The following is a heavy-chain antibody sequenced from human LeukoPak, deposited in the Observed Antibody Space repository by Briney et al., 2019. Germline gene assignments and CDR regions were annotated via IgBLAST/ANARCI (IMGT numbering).Heavy chain of an antibody. V-gene: IGHV4-34*01. CDR2: INHSGST. D-gene: IGHD3-3*01. J-gene: IGHJ4*02. CDR1: GGSFSGYY. Sequence: PSETLSLTCAVYGGSFSGYYWSWIRQPPGKGLEWIGEINHSGSTNYNPSLKSRVTISADTSKNQFSLKLSSVTAADTAVYYCASYDFLSGYLNYWGQGTLVTVSS. CDR3: ASYDFLSGYLNY.